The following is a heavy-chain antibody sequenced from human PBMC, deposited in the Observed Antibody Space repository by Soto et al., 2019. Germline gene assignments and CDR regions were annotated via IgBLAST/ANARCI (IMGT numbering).Heavy chain of an antibody. CDR3: ARTEFSGWYSNYYYGMDV. J-gene: IGHJ6*02. CDR1: GYTFTSYG. V-gene: IGHV1-18*01. CDR2: ISAYNGNT. Sequence: QVQLVQSGAEVKKPGASVKVSCKASGYTFTSYGISWVRQAPGQGLEWMGWISAYNGNTNYAQKLQGRVTMTTDKSTSTAYMELRSLRSDDTAVYYCARTEFSGWYSNYYYGMDVWGQGTTVTVSS. D-gene: IGHD6-19*01.